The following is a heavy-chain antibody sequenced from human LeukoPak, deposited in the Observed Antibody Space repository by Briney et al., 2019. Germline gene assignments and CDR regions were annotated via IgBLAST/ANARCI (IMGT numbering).Heavy chain of an antibody. V-gene: IGHV3-74*01. CDR2: INSDGSST. Sequence: GGSLRLSCAASGFTFSSYWMHWVRQAPGKGLVWVSRINSDGSSTSYADSVKGRFTISRDNSKNTLYLQMNSLRAEDTAVYYCAKDRVLGDTVWFDPWGQGTLVTVSS. D-gene: IGHD3-16*01. J-gene: IGHJ5*02. CDR1: GFTFSSYW. CDR3: AKDRVLGDTVWFDP.